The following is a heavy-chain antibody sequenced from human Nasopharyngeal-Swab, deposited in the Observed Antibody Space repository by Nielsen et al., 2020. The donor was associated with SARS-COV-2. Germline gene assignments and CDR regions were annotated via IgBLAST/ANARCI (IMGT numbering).Heavy chain of an antibody. D-gene: IGHD3-22*01. CDR3: ARATITMIVVVDAFDI. Sequence: SETLSLTCAVSGGSISSGGYSWSWIRQPPGKGLEWIGYIYHSGSTYYNPSPKSRVTISVDRSKNQFSLKLSSVTAADTAVYYCARATITMIVVVDAFDIWGQGTTVTVSS. CDR1: GGSISSGGYS. V-gene: IGHV4-30-2*01. CDR2: IYHSGST. J-gene: IGHJ3*02.